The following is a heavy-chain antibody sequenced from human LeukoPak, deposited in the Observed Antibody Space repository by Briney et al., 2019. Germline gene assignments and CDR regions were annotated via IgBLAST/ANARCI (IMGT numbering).Heavy chain of an antibody. CDR2: ISSNGGST. V-gene: IGHV3-64*01. CDR3: ARVRYYYGSGSWADYYYYYYMDV. CDR1: GFTFSSYA. D-gene: IGHD3-10*01. J-gene: IGHJ6*03. Sequence: GGSLRLSCAASGFTFSSYAMHWVRQAPGKGLEYVSAISSNGGSTYYANSVKGRFTISRDNSKNPLYLQMGSLRAEDTAVYYCARVRYYYGSGSWADYYYYYYMDVWGKGTTVTVSS.